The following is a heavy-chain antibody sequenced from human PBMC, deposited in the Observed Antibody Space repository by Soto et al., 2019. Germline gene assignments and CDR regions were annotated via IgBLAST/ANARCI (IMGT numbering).Heavy chain of an antibody. CDR2: INHSGST. V-gene: IGHV4-34*01. D-gene: IGHD4-17*01. Sequence: SETLSLTCAVYGGSFSGYYWSWIRQPPGKGLEWIGEINHSGSTNYNPSLKSRVTISVDTSKNQFSLKLSSVTAADTAVYYCARLSFSRLYGDFTSTYYYYYGMDVWGQGTTVTVSS. CDR1: GGSFSGYY. CDR3: ARLSFSRLYGDFTSTYYYYYGMDV. J-gene: IGHJ6*02.